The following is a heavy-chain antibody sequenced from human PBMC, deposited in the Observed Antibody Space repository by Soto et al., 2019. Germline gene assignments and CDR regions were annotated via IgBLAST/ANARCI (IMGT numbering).Heavy chain of an antibody. V-gene: IGHV4-34*01. D-gene: IGHD3-22*01. CDR1: GGSFSGYY. Sequence: SETLSLTCAVYGGSFSGYYWSWIRQPPGKGLEWIGEINHSGSTNYNPSLKSRVTISVDTSKNQFSLKLSSVTAADTAVYYCARQPQGYYDSSGYYKTIGDFDYWGQGTLVTVSS. J-gene: IGHJ4*02. CDR2: INHSGST. CDR3: ARQPQGYYDSSGYYKTIGDFDY.